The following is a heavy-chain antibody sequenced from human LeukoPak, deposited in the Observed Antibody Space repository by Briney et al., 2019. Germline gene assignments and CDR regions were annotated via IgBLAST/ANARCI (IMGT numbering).Heavy chain of an antibody. Sequence: SETLSLTCTVSGGSISNSWWSWIRQPPGKGLEWIGYVFDSGGTNYNPSLKSRVTISVDTSKKQFSLKLSSVTAADTAVYYCARGYSSSWNYFDYWGQGTLVTVSS. CDR3: ARGYSSSWNYFDY. J-gene: IGHJ4*02. CDR2: VFDSGGT. V-gene: IGHV4-59*01. CDR1: GGSISNSW. D-gene: IGHD6-13*01.